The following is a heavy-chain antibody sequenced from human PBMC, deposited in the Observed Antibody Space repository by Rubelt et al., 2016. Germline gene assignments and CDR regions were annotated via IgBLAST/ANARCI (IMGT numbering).Heavy chain of an antibody. Sequence: AASGFTFSSYSMNWVRQAPGKGLEWVSFISSSSSYIKYADSVKGRFTISRDNAKNALYLQMSSLRAEDTAVYYCATADSISFVRGVVTGDYWGQGTLVTVSS. CDR2: ISSSSSYI. CDR1: GFTFSSYS. V-gene: IGHV3-21*01. D-gene: IGHD3-10*01. CDR3: ATADSISFVRGVVTGDY. J-gene: IGHJ4*02.